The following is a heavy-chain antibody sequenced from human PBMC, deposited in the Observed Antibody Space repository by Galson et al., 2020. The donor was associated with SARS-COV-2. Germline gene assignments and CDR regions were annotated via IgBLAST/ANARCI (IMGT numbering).Heavy chain of an antibody. V-gene: IGHV1-46*01. CDR2: INPSGGST. CDR1: GYTFTSYY. D-gene: IGHD3-22*01. J-gene: IGHJ4*02. CDR3: ARVGDYYDSSGYYSVAGHFYYFDY. Sequence: ASVKVSCKASGYTFTSYYMHWVRQAPGQGLEWMGIINPSGGSTSYAQKFQGRVTMTRDTSTSTVYMELSSLRSEDTAVYYCARVGDYYDSSGYYSVAGHFYYFDYWGQGTLVTVSS.